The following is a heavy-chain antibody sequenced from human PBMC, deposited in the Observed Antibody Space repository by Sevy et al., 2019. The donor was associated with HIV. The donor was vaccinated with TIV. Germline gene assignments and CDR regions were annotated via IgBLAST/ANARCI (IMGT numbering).Heavy chain of an antibody. V-gene: IGHV3-23*01. Sequence: GGSLRLSCAASGFTFSSYAMSWVRQAPGKGLEWVSAISGSGGSTYYADSVKGRFTISRDNSKNTLYLQMNSLRAEDTSVYYCAKDLRITIFGVVIDYYMDVWGKGTTVTVSS. J-gene: IGHJ6*03. CDR1: GFTFSSYA. CDR2: ISGSGGST. D-gene: IGHD3-3*01. CDR3: AKDLRITIFGVVIDYYMDV.